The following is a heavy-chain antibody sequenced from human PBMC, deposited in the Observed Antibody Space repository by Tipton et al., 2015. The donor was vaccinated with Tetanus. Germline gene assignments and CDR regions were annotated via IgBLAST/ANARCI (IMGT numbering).Heavy chain of an antibody. V-gene: IGHV3-23*01. D-gene: IGHD6-13*01. Sequence: SLRLSCAASGFTFSNCDMRWVRQAPGKGLEWVSGISGSGETSYYEDSVKGRFTISRDNPKNMLYLQMNSLRAEDTAVYYCARDRAAGGPGASWGQATLVTASS. CDR3: ARDRAAGGPGAS. CDR1: GFTFSNCD. CDR2: ISGSGETS. J-gene: IGHJ5*02.